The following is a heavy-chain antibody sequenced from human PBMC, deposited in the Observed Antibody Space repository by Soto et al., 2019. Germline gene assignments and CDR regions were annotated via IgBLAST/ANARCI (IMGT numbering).Heavy chain of an antibody. CDR1: GCSASSGSYY. CDR2: IYYSRST. CDR3: ARDLGGWYHNLDY. J-gene: IGHJ4*02. V-gene: IGHV4-61*01. Sequence: PSESLSLACPVSGCSASSGSYYWSWIRQPPGKGLEWIGYIYYSRSTNYNPSLKSRVTISVDTSKNQFSLKLSSVTAADTAVYYCARDLGGWYHNLDYWGQGTLVTVSS. D-gene: IGHD6-19*01.